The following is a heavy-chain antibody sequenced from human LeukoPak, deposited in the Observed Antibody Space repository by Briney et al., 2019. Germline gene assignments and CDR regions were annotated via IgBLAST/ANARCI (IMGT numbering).Heavy chain of an antibody. CDR3: AEDRSSSGEGFDY. CDR2: IRYDGSNK. V-gene: IGHV3-30*02. D-gene: IGHD6-13*01. Sequence: GGSLRLSCAASGFTFSSYGMHWVRQAPGKGLEWVAFIRYDGSNKYYADSVKGRFTISRDNSKNTLYLQMNSLRAEDTAVYYCAEDRSSSGEGFDYWGQGTLVTVSS. J-gene: IGHJ4*02. CDR1: GFTFSSYG.